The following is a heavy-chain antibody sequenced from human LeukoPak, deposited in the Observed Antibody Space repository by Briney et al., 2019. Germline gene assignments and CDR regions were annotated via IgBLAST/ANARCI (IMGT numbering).Heavy chain of an antibody. CDR3: TRAGSYGYYWYFDL. CDR2: TYYRSKWYN. Sequence: LSQTLSLTCAISGDSVSSNSATWNCIRQSPSRGLEWLGRTYYRSKWYNDYAVSVKSRITINPDTSKNQFSLQLNSVTPEDTAVYYCTRAGSYGYYWYFDLWGRGTLVTVSS. V-gene: IGHV6-1*01. J-gene: IGHJ2*01. CDR1: GDSVSSNSAT. D-gene: IGHD5-18*01.